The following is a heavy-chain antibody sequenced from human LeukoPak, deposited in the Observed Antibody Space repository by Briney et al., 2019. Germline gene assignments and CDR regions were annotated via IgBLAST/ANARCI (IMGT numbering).Heavy chain of an antibody. CDR2: IYYSGST. D-gene: IGHD6-13*01. CDR3: ARFSVAAAGTGWFDP. Sequence: SETLSLTCTVSGVSISSYYWSWIRQPPGKGLELIGYIYYSGSTNYNPSLKSRVTISVDTSKKQLSLKLSSVTAADTAVYYCARFSVAAAGTGWFDPWGQGTLVTVS. V-gene: IGHV4-59*01. CDR1: GVSISSYY. J-gene: IGHJ5*02.